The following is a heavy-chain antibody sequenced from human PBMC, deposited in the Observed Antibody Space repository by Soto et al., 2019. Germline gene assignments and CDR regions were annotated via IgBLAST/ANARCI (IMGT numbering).Heavy chain of an antibody. CDR1: GYTFTGYY. CDR2: INPNSGGT. J-gene: IGHJ4*02. V-gene: IGHV1-2*04. CDR3: ARGASYDILTGYRTLDY. Sequence: ASVKVCCKASGYTFTGYYMHWVRQAPGQGLEWMGWINPNSGGTNYAQKFQGWVTMTRDTSISTAYMELSRLRSDDTAVYYCARGASYDILTGYRTLDYWGQGTLVTVSS. D-gene: IGHD3-9*01.